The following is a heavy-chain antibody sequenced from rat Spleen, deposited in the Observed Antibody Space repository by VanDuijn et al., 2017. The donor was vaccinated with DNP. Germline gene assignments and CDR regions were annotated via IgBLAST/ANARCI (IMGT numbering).Heavy chain of an antibody. D-gene: IGHD1-11*01. J-gene: IGHJ4*01. CDR1: GFTFSNYY. Sequence: EVQLVESGGGLVQPGRSLKLSCVASGFTFSNYYMAWVRQAPKKGLEWVAIISGSGSITYYADFVKGRFTISRENEKSTLYLQMDSLRSEDTATYSCATFEGRDAWGQGTSVTVSS. CDR2: ISGSGSIT. CDR3: ATFEGRDA. V-gene: IGHV5-25*01.